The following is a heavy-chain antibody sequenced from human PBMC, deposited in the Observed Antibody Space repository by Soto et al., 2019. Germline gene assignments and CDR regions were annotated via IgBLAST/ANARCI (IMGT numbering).Heavy chain of an antibody. CDR3: ANNVYGGYVYFDY. CDR2: ITVSGHRT. D-gene: IGHD5-12*01. Sequence: VGSLRLSCAASGFTFSNYAMTWVRQAPGKGLEWVSSITVSGHRTYHADSVKGRFSISRDNSKSTAYLEMNRLRAEDTAVYYCANNVYGGYVYFDYWGQGTPVTVSS. CDR1: GFTFSNYA. V-gene: IGHV3-23*01. J-gene: IGHJ4*02.